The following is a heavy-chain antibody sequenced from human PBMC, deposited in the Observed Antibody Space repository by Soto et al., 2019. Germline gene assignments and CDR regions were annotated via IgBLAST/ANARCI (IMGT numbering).Heavy chain of an antibody. D-gene: IGHD1-26*01. CDR1: GSTFNNFA. J-gene: IGHJ4*02. CDR2: IVVISNTA. Sequence: QVVLLQPGAEVKEPGSSVRVSCEVSGSTFNNFAFSWVRQAPGHGPEWMGGIVVISNTADYSQRFQDRVTITADTSTNTLYRELGSLTFEDTAVYYCARAIKRWEVHYYFDYWGQGTLVTVSS. V-gene: IGHV1-69*06. CDR3: ARAIKRWEVHYYFDY.